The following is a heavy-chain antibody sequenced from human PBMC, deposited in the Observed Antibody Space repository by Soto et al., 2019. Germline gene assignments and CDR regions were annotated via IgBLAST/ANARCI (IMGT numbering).Heavy chain of an antibody. Sequence: EVQLVESGGGLVQPGGSLRLSCEASGFTFSDHYMDGVRQAPGKGLEWVGRFRNRPKSYTTQYAASVKGRFAVLRDDSENLVYLQMNDLKTEDTAVYYCVRDSGRGFYFDYWGQGAQVTVSS. CDR1: GFTFSDHY. J-gene: IGHJ4*02. D-gene: IGHD3-10*01. V-gene: IGHV3-72*01. CDR3: VRDSGRGFYFDY. CDR2: FRNRPKSYTT.